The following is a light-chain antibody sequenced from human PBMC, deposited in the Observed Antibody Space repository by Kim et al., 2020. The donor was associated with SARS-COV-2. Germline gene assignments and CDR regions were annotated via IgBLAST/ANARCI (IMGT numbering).Light chain of an antibody. CDR1: SGGIASNY. CDR2: DDN. V-gene: IGLV6-57*03. CDR3: QSDDGSSWV. Sequence: GKTVTNSCTRSSGGIASNYVQWYQQRPGSAPTTVIYDDNRRPSGVPDRFSGSIDSSSNSASLTISGLKTEDEADYYCQSDDGSSWVFGGGTQLTVL. J-gene: IGLJ3*02.